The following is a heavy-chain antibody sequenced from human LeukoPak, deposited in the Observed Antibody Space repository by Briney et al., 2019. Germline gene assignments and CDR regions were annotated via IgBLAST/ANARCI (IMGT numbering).Heavy chain of an antibody. D-gene: IGHD3-16*01. CDR3: AKGTTDYDASDPLDF. CDR2: ITGGGDSA. V-gene: IGHV3-23*01. Sequence: GGSLRLSCAASGFTFSSYAMTWVRQAPGKGLERVSAITGGGDSAYYSDSVKGRFTISRDQSKSTVYLQMTSLRAEDTAVFYCAKGTTDYDASDPLDFWGQGTLVTVSS. J-gene: IGHJ4*02. CDR1: GFTFSSYA.